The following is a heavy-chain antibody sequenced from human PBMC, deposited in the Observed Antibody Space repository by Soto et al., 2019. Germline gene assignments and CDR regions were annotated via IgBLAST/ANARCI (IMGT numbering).Heavy chain of an antibody. V-gene: IGHV3-15*01. Sequence: GGSLRLSCAASGFTFSNAWMSWVRQAPGKGLEWVGRIKSKTDGGTTDYAAPVKGRFTISRDDSKNTLYLQMNSLKTEDTAVYYCTPAYIAAAGTKDYWGQGTLVTVSS. CDR1: GFTFSNAW. CDR3: TPAYIAAAGTKDY. J-gene: IGHJ4*02. CDR2: IKSKTDGGTT. D-gene: IGHD6-13*01.